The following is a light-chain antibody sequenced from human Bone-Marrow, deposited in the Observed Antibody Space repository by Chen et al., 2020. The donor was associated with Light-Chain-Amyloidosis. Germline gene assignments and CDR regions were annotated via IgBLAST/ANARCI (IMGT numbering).Light chain of an antibody. J-gene: IGLJ3*02. CDR3: QVWDRSSDRPV. Sequence: SYVLTQPSSVPAAPGQPATIACGGNNIGSTSVHWYQQTPGQAPLLVVYDDSDRPSGIPERLSGSNSGNTATLTISRVEAGDEADYYCQVWDRSSDRPVFGGGTKLTVL. V-gene: IGLV3-21*02. CDR1: NIGSTS. CDR2: DDS.